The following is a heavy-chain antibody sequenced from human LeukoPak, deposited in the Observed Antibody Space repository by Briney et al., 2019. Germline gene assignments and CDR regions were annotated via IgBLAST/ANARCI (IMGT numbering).Heavy chain of an antibody. Sequence: SETLSLTCSVSGDSISRGGYYWSWIRQHPGKGLEWIGYIFYSGSTHYNPSLKSRLNISVDTSKNQFSLMLTSVTAADTAVYYCARDLRGIRGVGSNWFDPWGQGTLVTVSS. D-gene: IGHD3-10*01. V-gene: IGHV4-31*03. J-gene: IGHJ5*02. CDR2: IFYSGST. CDR1: GDSISRGGYY. CDR3: ARDLRGIRGVGSNWFDP.